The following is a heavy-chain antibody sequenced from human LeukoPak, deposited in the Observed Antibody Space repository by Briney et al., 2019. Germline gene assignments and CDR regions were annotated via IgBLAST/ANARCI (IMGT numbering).Heavy chain of an antibody. Sequence: GGSPRLSCAASGFTFSSYWMHWVRQAPGKGLVWVSRINSDGSSTSYADSVRGRFTISRDNAKNTLYLQMISLRAEDTAVYYCARGAHSSGWHGGFDYWGQGTLVTVSS. D-gene: IGHD6-19*01. CDR3: ARGAHSSGWHGGFDY. CDR1: GFTFSSYW. V-gene: IGHV3-74*01. J-gene: IGHJ4*02. CDR2: INSDGSST.